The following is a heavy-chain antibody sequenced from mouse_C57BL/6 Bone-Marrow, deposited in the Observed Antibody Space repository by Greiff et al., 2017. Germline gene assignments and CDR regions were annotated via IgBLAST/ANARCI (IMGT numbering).Heavy chain of an antibody. D-gene: IGHD3-1*01. CDR3: ARRGFVNHFAY. CDR2: FHPKRGNT. Sequence: QVQLQEPGPELVKPGASVKLSCRASGYTFTGYCLTWVKRRPGQGLEWIGRFHPKRGNTNYNEKFKSKATLTVDKSSSTADMQLSSLTSEDSAVYDCARRGFVNHFAYWGQGTLVTVSA. CDR1: GYTFTGYC. J-gene: IGHJ3*01. V-gene: IGHV1-64*01.